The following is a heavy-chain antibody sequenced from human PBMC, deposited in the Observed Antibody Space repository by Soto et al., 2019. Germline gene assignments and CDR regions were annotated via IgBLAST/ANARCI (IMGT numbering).Heavy chain of an antibody. CDR3: ARSCCGGINWLDP. J-gene: IGHJ5*02. D-gene: IGHD2-21*01. CDR2: ISDDGSDI. V-gene: IGHV3-30-3*01. Sequence: GGSLRLSCAASGFIISTYAMHWVRRAPGQGLEWVALISDDGSDIYYADSVKGRFTISRDNSKNTLYLQMNSLRTEDTAVYYFARSCCGGINWLDPWGQGTLITVYS. CDR1: GFIISTYA.